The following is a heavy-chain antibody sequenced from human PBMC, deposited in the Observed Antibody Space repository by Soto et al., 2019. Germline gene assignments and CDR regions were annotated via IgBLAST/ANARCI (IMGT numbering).Heavy chain of an antibody. CDR3: AKDRGGSSPGDPDAFDI. J-gene: IGHJ3*02. V-gene: IGHV3-23*01. CDR2: ISGSGGST. Sequence: EVQLLESGGGLVQPGGSLRLSCAASGFTFSSYAMSWVRQAPGKGLEWVSAISGSGGSTYYADSVKGRFTISRDNSKTTLYLQMNSLRAEDTAVYYCAKDRGGSSPGDPDAFDIWGQGTMVTVSS. CDR1: GFTFSSYA. D-gene: IGHD6-6*01.